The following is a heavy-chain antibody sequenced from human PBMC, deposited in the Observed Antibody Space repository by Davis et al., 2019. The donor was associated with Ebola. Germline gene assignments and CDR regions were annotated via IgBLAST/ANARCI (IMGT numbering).Heavy chain of an antibody. V-gene: IGHV1-18*01. Sequence: ASVKVSCKASGYTFTSYGISWVRQAPGQGLEWMGWVSPYNSQTNYAQNFQGRVTMTTDTSTSTAYMELRNLRSDDTAVYYCARELSGWYSMDYWGQGTLVTVSS. CDR1: GYTFTSYG. D-gene: IGHD6-19*01. J-gene: IGHJ4*02. CDR2: VSPYNSQT. CDR3: ARELSGWYSMDY.